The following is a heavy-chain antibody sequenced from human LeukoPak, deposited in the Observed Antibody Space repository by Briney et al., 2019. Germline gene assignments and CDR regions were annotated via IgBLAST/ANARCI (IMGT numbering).Heavy chain of an antibody. CDR1: GGSISSSYW. CDR2: VYHSVST. V-gene: IGHV4-4*02. CDR3: AGAYCGGDCYSGRAFDI. Sequence: PSETLSFTCAVSGGSISSSYWWSWVRQPPGKGLEWIGEVYHSVSTNYYPSLKSRVTISIEKSKNQFSLKLSSVTAADTAVYYCAGAYCGGDCYSGRAFDIWGQGTMVTVSS. D-gene: IGHD2-21*02. J-gene: IGHJ3*02.